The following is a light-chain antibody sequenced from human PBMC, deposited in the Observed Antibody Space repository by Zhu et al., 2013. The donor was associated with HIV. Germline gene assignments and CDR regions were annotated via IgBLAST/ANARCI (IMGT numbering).Light chain of an antibody. CDR1: QSLLHSNGYNY. CDR2: LGS. Sequence: DIVMTQSPLSLPVTPGEPASISCRSSQSLLHSNGYNYLDWYLQKPGQSPQLLIYLGSNRASGVPDRFSGSGSGADFLNXRFPEWRLRMVGVYYCMQALQTPRAFGQGTKVEIK. J-gene: IGKJ1*01. V-gene: IGKV2-28*01. CDR3: MQALQTPRA.